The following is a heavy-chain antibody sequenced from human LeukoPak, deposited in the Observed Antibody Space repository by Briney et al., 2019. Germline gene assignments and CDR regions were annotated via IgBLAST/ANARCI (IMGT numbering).Heavy chain of an antibody. CDR3: AKDSYDYVWGSYRYFDY. J-gene: IGHJ4*02. V-gene: IGHV3-23*01. CDR1: GFTFRRYA. CDR2: ISGSGGST. Sequence: RGSLRLSCAASGFTFRRYARSWGRHTPGKGLERVSAISGSGGSTYYADSMKGRFTISSHDSKNTLYLQMNSLRAEDTAVDYCAKDSYDYVWGSYRYFDYWGQGTLVTVSS. D-gene: IGHD3-16*02.